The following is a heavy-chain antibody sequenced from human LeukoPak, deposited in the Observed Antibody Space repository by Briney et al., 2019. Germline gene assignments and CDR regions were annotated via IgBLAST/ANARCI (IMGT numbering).Heavy chain of an antibody. D-gene: IGHD6-19*01. J-gene: IGHJ4*02. V-gene: IGHV4-31*03. Sequence: SETLSLTCTVSGGSISSGGYYWSWIRPHPGKGLEWIGYIYYSTSTYYNPSLKSRVTISVDTSKNQFSLNLSSVTAADTAVYYCARLSSRWYFSPDYWGQGTLVTVSS. CDR2: IYYSTST. CDR3: ARLSSRWYFSPDY. CDR1: GGSISSGGYY.